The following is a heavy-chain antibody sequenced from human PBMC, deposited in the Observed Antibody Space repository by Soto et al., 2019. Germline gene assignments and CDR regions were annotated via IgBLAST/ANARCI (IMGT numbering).Heavy chain of an antibody. CDR3: ARDPSGFIRVDS. CDR2: IAYSGTT. V-gene: IGHV4-31*03. D-gene: IGHD3-22*01. Sequence: PSETLSLTCTVSGGSITSGYNYWTWIRQLPGKGLEWIGYIAYSGTTYYNPSLKSRLTISIDTSRYQFSLKLSSVNAADTAVYYCARDPSGFIRVDSWGQGTLVTVS. J-gene: IGHJ4*02. CDR1: GGSITSGYNY.